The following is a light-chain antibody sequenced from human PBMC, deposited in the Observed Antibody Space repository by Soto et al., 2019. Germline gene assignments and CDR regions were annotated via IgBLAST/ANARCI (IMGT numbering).Light chain of an antibody. V-gene: IGLV1-40*01. Sequence: QSALTQPPSVSGAPGQRVTISCTGTSSDFGENFDVQWYQQFPGTAPKLLIYGVTIRPSGVPDRFSGSKSGTSASLAITGLQAEDEADYYCQSYATRLPWVFGGGTKLTVL. CDR2: GVT. J-gene: IGLJ3*02. CDR1: SSDFGENFD. CDR3: QSYATRLPWV.